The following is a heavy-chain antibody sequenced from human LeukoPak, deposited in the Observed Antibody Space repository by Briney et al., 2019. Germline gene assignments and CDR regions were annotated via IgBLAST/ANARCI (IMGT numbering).Heavy chain of an antibody. CDR2: INPNSGGT. D-gene: IGHD6-13*01. Sequence: GASVKVSCKASGYTFTGYYMHWVRQAPGQGLEWMGWINPNSGGTNYAQKFQGWVTMTRDTSISTAYMELSRLRSGDTAVYYCARDLAAADYYYYYYGMDVWGQGTTVTVSS. CDR3: ARDLAAADYYYYYYGMDV. J-gene: IGHJ6*02. CDR1: GYTFTGYY. V-gene: IGHV1-2*04.